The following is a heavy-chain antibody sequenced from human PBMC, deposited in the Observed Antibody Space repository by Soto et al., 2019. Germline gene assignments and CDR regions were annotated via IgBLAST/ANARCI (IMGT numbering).Heavy chain of an antibody. CDR1: GFTFSDHY. CDR3: ARGETAMVVMDV. CDR2: TRNKANSYTT. D-gene: IGHD5-18*01. J-gene: IGHJ6*02. Sequence: EVQLLESGGGLVQPGGSLRLSCAASGFTFSDHYMDWVRQAPGKGLEWVGRTRNKANSYTTEYAASVKGRFTISRDESKNSLYLQMNSLKTEDTAVYYCARGETAMVVMDVWGQGTTVTVSS. V-gene: IGHV3-72*01.